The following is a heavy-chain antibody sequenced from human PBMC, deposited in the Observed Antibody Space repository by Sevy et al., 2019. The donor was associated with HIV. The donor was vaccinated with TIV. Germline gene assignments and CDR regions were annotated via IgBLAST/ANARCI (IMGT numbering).Heavy chain of an antibody. V-gene: IGHV4-59*01. J-gene: IGHJ4*02. Sequence: SETLSLTCTVSGGSISGYYWSWIRQPPGKGLGWIGYISYSGSTNYNPSLKSRVTISVDTSKNEFSLKLSSVTAAETAVYYCARSRVITGTFDYWGQGTLVTVSS. CDR3: ARSRVITGTFDY. CDR2: ISYSGST. CDR1: GGSISGYY. D-gene: IGHD1-20*01.